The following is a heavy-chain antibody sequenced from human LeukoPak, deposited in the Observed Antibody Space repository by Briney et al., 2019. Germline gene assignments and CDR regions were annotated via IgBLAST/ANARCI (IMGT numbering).Heavy chain of an antibody. CDR2: IKQDGSEK. J-gene: IGHJ4*02. CDR1: GFTFSSCW. D-gene: IGHD2-2*02. Sequence: GGSLRLSCAASGFTFSSCWMSWVRQAPGKGLEWVANIKQDGSEKYYVDSVKGRFTISRDNAKNSLYLQMNSLRAEDTAVYYCARDRPKYCSSTSCYRPVDYWGQGTLVTVSS. CDR3: ARDRPKYCSSTSCYRPVDY. V-gene: IGHV3-7*01.